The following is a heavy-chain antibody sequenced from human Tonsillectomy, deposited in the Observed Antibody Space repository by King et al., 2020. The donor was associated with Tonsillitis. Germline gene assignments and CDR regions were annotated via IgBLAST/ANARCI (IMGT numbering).Heavy chain of an antibody. J-gene: IGHJ4*02. D-gene: IGHD3-22*01. Sequence: QLVESGPEVKKPGTSVKVSCKASGFTFTNSAMQWVRQARGQRLEWIGWIVVGSGNTNYAQKFHERVTITRDMSTSTAYMELSSLRSEDTAVYYCAASPAGPYYYDTSGDYYFDYWGQGTLVTVSS. CDR3: AASPAGPYYYDTSGDYYFDY. V-gene: IGHV1-58*02. CDR2: IVVGSGNT. CDR1: GFTFTNSA.